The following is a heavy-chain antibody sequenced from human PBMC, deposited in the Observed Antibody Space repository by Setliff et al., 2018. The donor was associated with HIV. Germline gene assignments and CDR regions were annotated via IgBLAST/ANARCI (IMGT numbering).Heavy chain of an antibody. CDR2: ISYSGNA. CDR1: GGSLNGFY. J-gene: IGHJ5*02. CDR3: ARRGSSWYSHWFDP. D-gene: IGHD6-13*01. V-gene: IGHV4-39*01. Sequence: SETLSLTCAFYGGSLNGFYWGWVRQSPGKGLEWIGTISYSGNAYYDPSLKSRVTISVDTSKSQFSLNVKSMTAADTAIYYCARRGSSWYSHWFDPWGQGTLVTVSS.